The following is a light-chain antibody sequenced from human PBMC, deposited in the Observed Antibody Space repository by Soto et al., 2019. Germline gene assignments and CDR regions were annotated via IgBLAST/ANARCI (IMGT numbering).Light chain of an antibody. Sequence: EIVLPPYTGTLSLSQGERGKISCRASQSVSRSYLGWYQQKPGQAPRLLMYGASIRAAGVPGRFSGSGSGTEFTLTISRLEPEDFTVYYCHHYETVGQGTKVDIK. CDR2: GAS. J-gene: IGKJ1*01. CDR1: QSVSRSY. CDR3: HHYET. V-gene: IGKV3-20*01.